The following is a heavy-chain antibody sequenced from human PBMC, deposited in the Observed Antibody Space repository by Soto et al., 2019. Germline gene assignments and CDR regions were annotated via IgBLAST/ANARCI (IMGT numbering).Heavy chain of an antibody. D-gene: IGHD3-10*01. V-gene: IGHV3-23*01. CDR2: ITGSGGHS. CDR1: GFTSSSYA. J-gene: IGHJ4*01. CDR3: AKGTSSEFLLSFDD. Sequence: GGSLRLSCAASGFTSSSYAMSWVRQAPGKGLEWVSVITGSGGHSYYADSVKGRFTISRDNSRNTLFLQMDSLRADDTAVYFCAKGTSSEFLLSFDDWGHGTLVTVSS.